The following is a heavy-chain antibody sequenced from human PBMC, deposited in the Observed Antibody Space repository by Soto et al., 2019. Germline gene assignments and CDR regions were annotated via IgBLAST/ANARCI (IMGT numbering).Heavy chain of an antibody. Sequence: GGSLRLSCAASRVTCSNFSNYAMHWVRQAPGKGLEWVSGINSGGDITYYADSVKGRFTISRDNSKNTLHLQMNSLRAEDTAVYYCAKAFRVVVAAAAGTNWGQGTLVTVSS. J-gene: IGHJ4*02. CDR3: AKAFRVVVAAAAGTN. CDR1: RVTCSNFSNYA. V-gene: IGHV3-23*01. CDR2: INSGGDIT. D-gene: IGHD2-15*01.